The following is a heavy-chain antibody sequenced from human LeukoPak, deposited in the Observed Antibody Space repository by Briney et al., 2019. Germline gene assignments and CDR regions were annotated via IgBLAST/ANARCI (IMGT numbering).Heavy chain of an antibody. CDR1: GFTFSGYW. CDR2: ISGSGGST. D-gene: IGHD3-22*01. V-gene: IGHV3-23*01. Sequence: PGGSLRLSCAASGFTFSGYWMHWVRQAPGKGLEWVSAISGSGGSTYYADSVKGRFTISRDNSKNTLYLQMNSLRAEDTAVYYCANGDYYDSSGYYSPQDYWGQGTLVTVSS. CDR3: ANGDYYDSSGYYSPQDY. J-gene: IGHJ4*02.